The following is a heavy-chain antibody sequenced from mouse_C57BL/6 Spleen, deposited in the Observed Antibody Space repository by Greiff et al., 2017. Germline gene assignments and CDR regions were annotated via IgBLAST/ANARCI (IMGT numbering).Heavy chain of an antibody. CDR3: TPTGTGGAMDY. J-gene: IGHJ4*01. CDR1: GFTFSDAW. CDR2: IRNKANNHAT. Sequence: EVQWVESGGGLVQPGGSMKLSCAASGFTFSDAWMDWVRQSPEKGLEWVAEIRNKANNHATYYAESVKGRFTISRDDSKSSVYLQMNSLRAEDTGIYYCTPTGTGGAMDYWCQGTSVTVSS. D-gene: IGHD4-1*01. V-gene: IGHV6-6*01.